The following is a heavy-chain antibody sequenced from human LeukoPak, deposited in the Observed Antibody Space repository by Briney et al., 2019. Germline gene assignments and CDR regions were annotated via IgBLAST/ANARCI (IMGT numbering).Heavy chain of an antibody. CDR1: GGTFSSYA. V-gene: IGHV1-69*04. D-gene: IGHD3-22*01. Sequence: SVKVSCKASGGTFSSYAISWVRQAPGQGLEWMGRIIPILGIANYAQKFQGRVTITADKSTSTAYMELSSLRSEDTAVYYCARAYYYDSSGDPGYYYYYGMDVWGQGTTVTVSS. J-gene: IGHJ6*02. CDR2: IIPILGIA. CDR3: ARAYYYDSSGDPGYYYYYGMDV.